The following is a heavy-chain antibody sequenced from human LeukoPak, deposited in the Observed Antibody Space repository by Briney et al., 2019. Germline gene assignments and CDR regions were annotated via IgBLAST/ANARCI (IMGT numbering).Heavy chain of an antibody. D-gene: IGHD5-18*01. CDR3: ARDRGYSYDY. J-gene: IGHJ4*02. V-gene: IGHV3-30-3*01. CDR1: GFTFSSYA. Sequence: GGSLRLSCAASGFTFSSYAMHWVRQAPGKGLEWVAVISYDGSNKYYADSVKGRFTISRDNSKNTLYPQMNSLRAEDTAVYYCARDRGYSYDYWGQGTLVTVSS. CDR2: ISYDGSNK.